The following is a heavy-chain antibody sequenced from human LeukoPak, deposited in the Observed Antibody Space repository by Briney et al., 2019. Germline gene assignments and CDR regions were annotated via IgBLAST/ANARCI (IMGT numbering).Heavy chain of an antibody. J-gene: IGHJ4*02. Sequence: GGSLRLSCAASGFTFSSYTMSWVRQTPGKGLEWVSTSPDGSSNTYYADSVKGRFTISRDNSKNTQYLQMNSLGAEDTAVYYCAKDLSKIRTFIVATKGYFDYWGQGILVTVSS. V-gene: IGHV3-23*01. CDR2: SPDGSSNT. CDR3: AKDLSKIRTFIVATKGYFDY. CDR1: GFTFSSYT. D-gene: IGHD5-12*01.